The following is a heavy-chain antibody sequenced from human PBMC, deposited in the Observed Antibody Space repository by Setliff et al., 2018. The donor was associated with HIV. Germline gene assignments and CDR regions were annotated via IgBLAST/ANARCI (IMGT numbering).Heavy chain of an antibody. D-gene: IGHD3-22*01. CDR2: IDPSDSYT. CDR3: ARYYYDSSSRSYYYYYYMDV. J-gene: IGHJ6*03. CDR1: GYSFTSYW. Sequence: SLKISCKGSGYSFTSYWISWVRQMPGKGLEWMGRIDPSDSYTNYSPSFQGHVTISADKSISTAYLQWSSLKASDTAMYYCARYYYDSSSRSYYYYYYMDVWGKGTTVTVSS. V-gene: IGHV5-10-1*01.